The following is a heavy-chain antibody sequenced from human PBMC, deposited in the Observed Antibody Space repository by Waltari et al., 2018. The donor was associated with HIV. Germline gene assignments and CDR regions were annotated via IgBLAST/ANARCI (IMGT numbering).Heavy chain of an antibody. D-gene: IGHD4-4*01. V-gene: IGHV3-33*01. Sequence: QVQLVESGGGVVQPGRSLRLSCAASGFTFSSYGMHWVRQAPGKGLEWVAVIWYDGSNKYYADSVKGRFTISRDNSKNTLYLQMNSLRAEDTAVYYCAGYDYSNGDWFDPWGQGTLVTVSS. CDR3: AGYDYSNGDWFDP. CDR1: GFTFSSYG. J-gene: IGHJ5*02. CDR2: IWYDGSNK.